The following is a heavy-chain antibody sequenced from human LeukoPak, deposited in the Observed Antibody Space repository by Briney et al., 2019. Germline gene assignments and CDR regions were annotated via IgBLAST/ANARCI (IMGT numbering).Heavy chain of an antibody. Sequence: ASVKVSCKASGYTFTSYDINWVRQATGQGLEWMGWMNPNSGNTGYAQKFQGRVTITRNTSISTAYMELSSLRSEDTAVYYCASSAPGLWTYYYGSGSPYYFDYWGQGTLVTVSS. CDR1: GYTFTSYD. D-gene: IGHD3-10*01. J-gene: IGHJ4*02. CDR3: ASSAPGLWTYYYGSGSPYYFDY. V-gene: IGHV1-8*03. CDR2: MNPNSGNT.